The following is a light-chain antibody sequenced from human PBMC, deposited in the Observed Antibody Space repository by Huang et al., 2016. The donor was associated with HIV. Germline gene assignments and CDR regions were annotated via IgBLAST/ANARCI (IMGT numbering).Light chain of an antibody. CDR1: QGIRHY. J-gene: IGKJ5*01. Sequence: DIQMTQSTSSLSASVGDRVTINCRASQGIRHYLAWCQQKPGKARKPRIYGASSLHSGGHAKFSGSGSGTDFTLIVSSLQPEDFATYYCQQYDSYPMTFGQGTRLDIK. CDR3: QQYDSYPMT. V-gene: IGKV1-16*02. CDR2: GAS.